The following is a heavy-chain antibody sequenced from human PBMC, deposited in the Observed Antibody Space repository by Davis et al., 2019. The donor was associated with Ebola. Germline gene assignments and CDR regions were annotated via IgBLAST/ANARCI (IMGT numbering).Heavy chain of an antibody. J-gene: IGHJ5*02. CDR2: INHSGST. V-gene: IGHV4-39*07. CDR3: ARGPKYYYDSSGYIP. CDR1: GGSISSSSYY. Sequence: SETLSLTCTVSGGSISSSSYYWGWIRQPPGKGLEWIGEINHSGSTNYNPSLKSRVTISVDTSKNQFSLKLSSVTAADTAVYYCARGPKYYYDSSGYIPWGQGTLVTVSS. D-gene: IGHD3-22*01.